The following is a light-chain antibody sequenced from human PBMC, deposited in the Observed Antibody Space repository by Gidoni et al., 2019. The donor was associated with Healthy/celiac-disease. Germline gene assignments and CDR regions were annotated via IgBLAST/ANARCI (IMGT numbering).Light chain of an antibody. CDR1: QSISSY. V-gene: IGKV1-39*01. CDR3: QQSYSTPWT. J-gene: IGKJ1*01. CDR2: AAS. Sequence: DIQMTQSPTSLSASVGDRVTITCRASQSISSYLNWYQQKPGKAPKLLIYAASSLQSGVPSRFSGSGSGTDFTLTISSQQPEDFATYYCQQSYSTPWTFGQXTKVESK.